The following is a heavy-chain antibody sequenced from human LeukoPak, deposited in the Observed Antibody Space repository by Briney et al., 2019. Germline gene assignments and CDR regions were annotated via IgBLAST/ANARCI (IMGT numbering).Heavy chain of an antibody. V-gene: IGHV6-1*01. CDR3: ATMIPGYSSGWYLEYFQH. J-gene: IGHJ1*01. CDR2: TYYRSKWYN. D-gene: IGHD6-19*01. CDR1: GDSVSSNSAA. Sequence: SQTLSLTCAISGDSVSSNSAAWNWIRQSPSRGLEWLGRTYYRSKWYNDYAVSVKSRITINPDTSKNQFSLQLSSVTAADTAVYYCATMIPGYSSGWYLEYFQHWGQGTLVTVSS.